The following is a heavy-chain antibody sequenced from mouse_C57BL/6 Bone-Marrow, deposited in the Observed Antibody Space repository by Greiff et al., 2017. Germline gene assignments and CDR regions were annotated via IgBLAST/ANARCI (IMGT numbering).Heavy chain of an antibody. CDR2: ISSGGSYT. CDR1: GFTFSSYG. CDR3: ATTVVATNDY. J-gene: IGHJ2*01. Sequence: EVKVVESGGDLVKPGGSLKLSCAAPGFTFSSYGMSWVRQTPDKRLEWVATISSGGSYTYYPDSVKGRFTISRDNAKNTLYLQMSSLKSEDTAMYYCATTVVATNDYWGQGTTLTVSS. D-gene: IGHD1-1*01. V-gene: IGHV5-6*01.